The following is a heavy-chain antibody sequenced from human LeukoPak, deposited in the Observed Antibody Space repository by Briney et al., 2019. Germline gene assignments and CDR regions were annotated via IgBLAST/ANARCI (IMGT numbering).Heavy chain of an antibody. J-gene: IGHJ4*02. CDR3: ARGFSSWYLSPYYLEY. CDR1: GYTFTGYY. CDR2: INPNSGGT. Sequence: ASVRVSCKASGYTFTGYYMHWVRQVPGQAVERMGWINPNSGGTNYTQKFQGRVTMTRDTSITTAYMELSRLRSDDTAVYYCARGFSSWYLSPYYLEYCGQGTPVTVSS. V-gene: IGHV1-2*02. D-gene: IGHD6-13*01.